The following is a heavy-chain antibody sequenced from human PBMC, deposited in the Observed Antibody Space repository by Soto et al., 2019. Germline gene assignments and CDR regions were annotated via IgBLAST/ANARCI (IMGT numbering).Heavy chain of an antibody. CDR1: GFTFSTYT. J-gene: IGHJ3*01. CDR2: IITSGDST. D-gene: IGHD3-3*01. V-gene: IGHV3-21*01. Sequence: AQLVESGGGLVKPGESLRLACEASGFTFSTYTLNWVRQAPGKGLEWVSSIITSGDSTYYEDSVRGRFTISRDHARASLYLQMDSLRVEDTAMYYCTRDGEPLWGPGTMVTVSS. CDR3: TRDGEPL.